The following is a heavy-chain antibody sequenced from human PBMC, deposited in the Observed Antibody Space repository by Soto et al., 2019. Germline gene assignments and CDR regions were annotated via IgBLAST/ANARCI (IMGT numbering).Heavy chain of an antibody. CDR3: SKLRGYSRYDPFDS. J-gene: IGHJ4*02. CDR1: GFTFSTYA. Sequence: PGGSLRLSCAASGFTFSTYAMTWVLQAPGKGLECFSGISGSGGSTYYADSVKGRFSISRDNSKDTLYLQMTSLRAEDTAVYYCSKLRGYSRYDPFDSWGQGSLVTVSS. CDR2: ISGSGGST. D-gene: IGHD5-12*01. V-gene: IGHV3-23*01.